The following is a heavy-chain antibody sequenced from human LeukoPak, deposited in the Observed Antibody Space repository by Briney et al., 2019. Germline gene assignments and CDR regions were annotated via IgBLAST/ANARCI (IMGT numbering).Heavy chain of an antibody. Sequence: GESLKISCTGTGYSFTTYWISWVRQVPGKGLEWMGTIDNSDSYTTSSPSFQGHVTISADKTIYTTYLQWSSLKASDTTMYYCAGYYGFWSGRIYFDYWGQGALVTVSS. J-gene: IGHJ4*02. D-gene: IGHD3-3*01. CDR3: AGYYGFWSGRIYFDY. CDR2: IDNSDSYT. CDR1: GYSFTTYW. V-gene: IGHV5-10-1*01.